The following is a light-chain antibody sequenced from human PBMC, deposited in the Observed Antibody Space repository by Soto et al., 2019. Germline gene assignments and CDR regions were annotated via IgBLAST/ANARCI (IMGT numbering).Light chain of an antibody. CDR2: DNH. Sequence: SVLTQPPSVSAAPGQKVTISCSGRSSDIGSNYVSWYQHLPGTAPKLLIYDNHKRPSGIPDRISGSKSGTSATLAITGLQTADEADYYCGTWDNSQSVLYVFGPGTKLTVL. CDR3: GTWDNSQSVLYV. J-gene: IGLJ1*01. CDR1: SSDIGSNY. V-gene: IGLV1-51*01.